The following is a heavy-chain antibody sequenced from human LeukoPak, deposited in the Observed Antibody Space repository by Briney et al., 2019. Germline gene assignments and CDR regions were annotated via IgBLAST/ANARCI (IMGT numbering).Heavy chain of an antibody. J-gene: IGHJ4*02. Sequence: GASVKVSCKASGGTFSSYAISWVRQAPGQGLEWMGGITPMFGTSNYAQKFRGRVTITADESTSTAYVELSSLRSEDTAVYYCARDWYYYDSSGYYYALRYWGQGTLVTVSS. CDR1: GGTFSSYA. V-gene: IGHV1-69*13. CDR3: ARDWYYYDSSGYYYALRY. D-gene: IGHD3-22*01. CDR2: ITPMFGTS.